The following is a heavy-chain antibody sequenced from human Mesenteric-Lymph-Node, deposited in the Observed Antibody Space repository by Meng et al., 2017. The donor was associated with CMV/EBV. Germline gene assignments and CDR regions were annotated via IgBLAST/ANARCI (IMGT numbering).Heavy chain of an antibody. CDR1: EFTFSSYE. V-gene: IGHV3-48*03. Sequence: GESLKISCAASEFTFSSYEMNWVRQAPGKGLEWVSYISGGGSSVSYADSVKGRFTISRDNAKNSLYLQMNSLRAEDTAVYYCARAFSGWANGMDVWGQGTTVTVSS. CDR3: ARAFSGWANGMDV. J-gene: IGHJ6*02. D-gene: IGHD6-19*01. CDR2: ISGGGSSV.